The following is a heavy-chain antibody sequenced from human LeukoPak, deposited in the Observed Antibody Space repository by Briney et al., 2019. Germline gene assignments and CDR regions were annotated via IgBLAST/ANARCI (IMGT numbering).Heavy chain of an antibody. CDR2: INPNSGGT. Sequence: ASVKVSCKASGYTFTGYYMHWVRQAPGQGLEWMGWINPNSGGTNYAQKFQGRVTMTRDTSISTAYMELSRPRSDDTAVYYCASGEKSYDSSGYYFYYYYGMDVWGQGTTVTVSS. D-gene: IGHD3-22*01. CDR3: ASGEKSYDSSGYYFYYYYGMDV. J-gene: IGHJ6*02. CDR1: GYTFTGYY. V-gene: IGHV1-2*02.